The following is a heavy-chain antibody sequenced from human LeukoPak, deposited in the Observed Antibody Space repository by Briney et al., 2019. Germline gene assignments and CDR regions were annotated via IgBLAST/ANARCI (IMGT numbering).Heavy chain of an antibody. Sequence: SETLSLTCAVSGGSISSGTYYWGCVRQPPGKGLEWSGSIYESGSSSYNPFLKRRVTISVDTSKNQFSLKLDSVTAADTAVYYCARNASDSGTSYFDFWGQGTVVTVSS. V-gene: IGHV4-39*01. CDR1: GGSISSGTYY. CDR2: IYESGSS. CDR3: ARNASDSGTSYFDF. J-gene: IGHJ4*02. D-gene: IGHD1-26*01.